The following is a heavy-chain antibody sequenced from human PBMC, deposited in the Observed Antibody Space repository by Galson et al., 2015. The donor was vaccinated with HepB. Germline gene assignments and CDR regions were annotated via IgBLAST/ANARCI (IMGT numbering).Heavy chain of an antibody. D-gene: IGHD2-2*01. Sequence: SLRLSCAASGFTFSSYSMNWVRQAPGKGLEWVSSISSSSSYIYYADSVKGRFTISRDNVKNSLFLQMNSLRAEDTAVYYCARSDCSSTSCSSRTGYYNYYMDVWGKGTTVTVSS. CDR3: ARSDCSSTSCSSRTGYYNYYMDV. CDR1: GFTFSSYS. V-gene: IGHV3-21*01. J-gene: IGHJ6*03. CDR2: ISSSSSYI.